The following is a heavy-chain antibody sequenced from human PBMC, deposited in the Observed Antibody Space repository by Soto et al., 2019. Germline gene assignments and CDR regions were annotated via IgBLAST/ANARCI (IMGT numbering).Heavy chain of an antibody. J-gene: IGHJ2*01. CDR1: GESVSDSY. V-gene: IGHV4-34*01. CDR2: INPSKGA. D-gene: IGHD3-16*01. Sequence: QAHLQQWGAGLVRPSETLSLTCAVYGESVSDSYWTWIRRSPGRGLEWLGEINPSKGATYNPSLKSRVSISLDTSKRQLSLKLFSATAADTDVYYCARGVMEGAFKGGRRSYYWFLDLWVRGTLVAVSS. CDR3: ARGVMEGAFKGGRRSYYWFLDL.